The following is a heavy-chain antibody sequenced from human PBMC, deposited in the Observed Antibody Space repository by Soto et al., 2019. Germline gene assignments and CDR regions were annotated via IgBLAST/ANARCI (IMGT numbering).Heavy chain of an antibody. CDR3: ARDPQCFDWLEGLDLGDAFEI. D-gene: IGHD3-9*01. CDR2: ISAYNGNT. Sequence: ASVKVSCKASGYTFTSYGISWVRQAPGQGLEWMGWISAYNGNTNYAQKLQGRVTMTTDTSTSTAYMELRSLRSDDTAVYYCARDPQCFDWLEGLDLGDAFEIWGQGTMVTVSS. CDR1: GYTFTSYG. J-gene: IGHJ3*02. V-gene: IGHV1-18*01.